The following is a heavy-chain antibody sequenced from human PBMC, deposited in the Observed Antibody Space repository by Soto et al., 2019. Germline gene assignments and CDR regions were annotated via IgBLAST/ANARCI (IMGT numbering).Heavy chain of an antibody. CDR3: ARDGCSSTSCYVDYYYGMDV. CDR1: GGTFSSYA. Sequence: GASVKVSCKASGGTFSSYAISWVRQAPGQGLEWMGGIIPIFGTANYAQKFQGRVTITADKSTSTAYMELSSLRSEDTAVYYCARDGCSSTSCYVDYYYGMDVWGQGTTVTVSS. D-gene: IGHD2-2*01. J-gene: IGHJ6*02. CDR2: IIPIFGTA. V-gene: IGHV1-69*06.